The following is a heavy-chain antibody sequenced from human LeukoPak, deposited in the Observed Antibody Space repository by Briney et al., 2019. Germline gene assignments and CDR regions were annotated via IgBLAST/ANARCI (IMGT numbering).Heavy chain of an antibody. D-gene: IGHD3-10*01. Sequence: SVKVSCKASGGTFSSYAISWARQAPGQGLEWMGGIIPIFGTANYAQKFQGRVTITADESTSTAYMELSSLRSEDTAVYYCASEYYYGSGSYYKESYYYGMDVWGKGTTVTVSS. CDR2: IIPIFGTA. CDR3: ASEYYYGSGSYYKESYYYGMDV. CDR1: GGTFSSYA. V-gene: IGHV1-69*13. J-gene: IGHJ6*04.